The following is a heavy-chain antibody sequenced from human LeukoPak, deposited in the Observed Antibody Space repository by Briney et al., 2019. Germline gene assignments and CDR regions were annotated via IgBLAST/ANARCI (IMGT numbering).Heavy chain of an antibody. J-gene: IGHJ6*02. CDR2: IYYSGST. CDR1: GGSISSSSYY. CDR3: ARIAAAGTGVVYYYYGMDV. Sequence: SETLSLTCTVSGGSISSSSYYWGWIRQPPGKGLEWIGRIYYSGSTYYNPSLKRRVTISVDTSKNQFSLKLSSVTAAATAVYYCARIAAAGTGVVYYYYGMDVWGQGTTVTVSS. V-gene: IGHV4-39*01. D-gene: IGHD6-13*01.